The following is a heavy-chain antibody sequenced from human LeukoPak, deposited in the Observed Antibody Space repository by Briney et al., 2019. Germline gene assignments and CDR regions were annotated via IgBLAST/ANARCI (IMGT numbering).Heavy chain of an antibody. J-gene: IGHJ5*02. Sequence: GGSLRLSCVAAEFTFSSYWMHWVRQAPGKGLVWVSRIDSGGSRTKYADSVKGRFTISRDNAENTLYLQLNSLRAEDTAVYYCARSASSGWYWFDPWGQGTLVTVSS. CDR3: ARSASSGWYWFDP. CDR1: EFTFSSYW. V-gene: IGHV3-74*03. CDR2: IDSGGSRT. D-gene: IGHD6-19*01.